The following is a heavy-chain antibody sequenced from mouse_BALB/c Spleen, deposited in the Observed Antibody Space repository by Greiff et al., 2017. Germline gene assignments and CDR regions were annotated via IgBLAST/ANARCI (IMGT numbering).Heavy chain of an antibody. CDR1: GFTFSSYG. D-gene: IGHD3-1*01. CDR3: ASGGLYWYFDV. V-gene: IGHV5-6-3*01. J-gene: IGHJ1*01. Sequence: EVQLVQSGGGLVQPGGSLKLSCAASGFTFSSYGMSWVRQTPDQRLELVATINSNGGSTYYPDSVKGRSTISRDNAKNTLYLQMSSLKAEDTAMYYGASGGLYWYFDVWGAGTTVTVSS. CDR2: INSNGGST.